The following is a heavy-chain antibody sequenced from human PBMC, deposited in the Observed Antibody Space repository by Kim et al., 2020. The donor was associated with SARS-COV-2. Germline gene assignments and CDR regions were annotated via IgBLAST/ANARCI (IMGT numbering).Heavy chain of an antibody. D-gene: IGHD2-15*01. Sequence: SETLSLTCAVYGGSFSGYYWSWIRQPPGKGLEWIGEINHSGSTNYNPSLKSRVTISVDTSKNQFSLKLSSVTAADTAVYYCARVRGFCSGGSCYSRNWNFDLCGRGTLFTVSS. V-gene: IGHV4-34*01. J-gene: IGHJ2*01. CDR1: GGSFSGYY. CDR2: INHSGST. CDR3: ARVRGFCSGGSCYSRNWNFDL.